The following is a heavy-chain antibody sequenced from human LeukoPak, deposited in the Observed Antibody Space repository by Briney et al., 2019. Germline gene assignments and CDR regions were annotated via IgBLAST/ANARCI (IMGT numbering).Heavy chain of an antibody. CDR3: AKGGWLQPNDY. CDR1: GFSFSNSG. V-gene: IGHV3-23*01. CDR2: ISGSGTRT. Sequence: GGSLRLSCAASGFSFSNSGMSWVRQAAGKGLEWVSDISGSGTRTYYADSVKGRFTISRDNSNNTLHLHMTSLRVEDTALYYCAKGGWLQPNDYWGQGTLVTVSS. J-gene: IGHJ4*02. D-gene: IGHD5-24*01.